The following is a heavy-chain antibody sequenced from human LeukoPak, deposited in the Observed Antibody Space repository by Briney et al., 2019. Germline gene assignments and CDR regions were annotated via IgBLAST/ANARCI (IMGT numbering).Heavy chain of an antibody. D-gene: IGHD6-19*01. CDR2: INHSGST. V-gene: IGHV4-34*01. CDR1: GGSFSGYY. Sequence: SETLSLTCAVYGGSFSGYYWSWIRQPPGKGLEWIGEINHSGSTNYNPSLKSRVTISVDTSKNQFSPKLSSVTAADTAVYYCARETSSGWYDENDYWGQGTLVTVSS. CDR3: ARETSSGWYDENDY. J-gene: IGHJ4*02.